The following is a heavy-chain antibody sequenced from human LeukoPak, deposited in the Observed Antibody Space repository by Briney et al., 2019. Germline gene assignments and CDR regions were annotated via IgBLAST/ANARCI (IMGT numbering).Heavy chain of an antibody. D-gene: IGHD2-2*01. Sequence: ASVKVSCKASGYTFTSYGISWVRQAPGQGLEWMGWISAYNGNTNYAQKLQGRVTMTTDTSTSTAYMELRSLRSDDTAVYYCAREVVPAAIWSSLHWFDPWGQGTLVTVSS. CDR2: ISAYNGNT. CDR3: AREVVPAAIWSSLHWFDP. CDR1: GYTFTSYG. J-gene: IGHJ5*02. V-gene: IGHV1-18*01.